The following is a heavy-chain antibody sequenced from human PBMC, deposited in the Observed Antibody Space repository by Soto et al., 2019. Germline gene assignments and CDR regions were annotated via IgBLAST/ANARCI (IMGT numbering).Heavy chain of an antibody. CDR3: ATERNDMQAFDI. Sequence: QVQLVESGGGVVQPGGSLRLSCVASGFTFSNYGMHWVRQTPGKGLEWVAMTWYDGINKYYADSVKDRFTISRDNSKNTLYLQMDRLRDEDSAVYYCATERNDMQAFDIWGQGTMVTVSS. CDR1: GFTFSNYG. CDR2: TWYDGINK. D-gene: IGHD1-1*01. V-gene: IGHV3-33*01. J-gene: IGHJ3*02.